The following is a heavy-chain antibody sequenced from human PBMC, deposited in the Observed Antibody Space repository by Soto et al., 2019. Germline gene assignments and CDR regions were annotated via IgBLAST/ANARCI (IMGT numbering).Heavy chain of an antibody. V-gene: IGHV4-30-4*01. CDR1: GGSISSGDYY. CDR2: ICYSGST. J-gene: IGHJ5*02. Sequence: SETLSLTCTVSGGSISSGDYYWSWIRQPRGKGLEWIGYICYSGSTYYNPYHKSRVTVSVDTSKNQFSLRLSSVPAADTAVYYCARDRDYTPRGFDPWGQGTLVTVSS. CDR3: ARDRDYTPRGFDP. D-gene: IGHD4-4*01.